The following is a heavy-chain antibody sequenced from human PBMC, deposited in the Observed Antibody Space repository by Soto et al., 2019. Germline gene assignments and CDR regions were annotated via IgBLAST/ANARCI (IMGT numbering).Heavy chain of an antibody. V-gene: IGHV4-4*02. Sequence: SETLSLTCAVSGGSISSSNWWSWVRQPPGKGLEWIGEIYHSGSTNYNPSLKSRVTISVDKSKNQFSLKLNSVSAADTAVYYCARRYCGGDSCYSSFDYWGQGILVTVSS. J-gene: IGHJ4*01. D-gene: IGHD2-15*01. CDR3: ARRYCGGDSCYSSFDY. CDR1: GGSISSSNW. CDR2: IYHSGST.